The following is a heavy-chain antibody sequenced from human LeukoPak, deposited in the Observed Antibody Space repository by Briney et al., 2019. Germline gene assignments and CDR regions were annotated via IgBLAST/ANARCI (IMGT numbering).Heavy chain of an antibody. CDR3: TRTIPPAH. Sequence: GGSLRLSCTASGFPISSHYISWVRQAPGKGLDWVSVIYRSGGTYFADSVKGRFTISRDDSQNTVSLQMNNLRAEDTAVYYCTRTIPPAHWGQGTLVTVSS. J-gene: IGHJ4*02. V-gene: IGHV3-53*01. CDR2: IYRSGGT. D-gene: IGHD5-24*01. CDR1: GFPISSHY.